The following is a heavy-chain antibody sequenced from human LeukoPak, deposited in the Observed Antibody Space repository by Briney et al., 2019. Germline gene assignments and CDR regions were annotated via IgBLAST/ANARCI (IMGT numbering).Heavy chain of an antibody. V-gene: IGHV1-69*05. CDR1: GGTFSSYA. CDR2: IIPIFGTA. CDR3: ARVSGPGGIQLWPIDY. Sequence: SVKVSCKASGGTFSSYAISWVRQAPGQGLEWMGGIIPIFGTANYAQKFQGRVTMTRDTSTSTVYMELSSLRSEDTAVYYCARVSGPGGIQLWPIDYWGQGTLVTVSS. J-gene: IGHJ4*02. D-gene: IGHD5-18*01.